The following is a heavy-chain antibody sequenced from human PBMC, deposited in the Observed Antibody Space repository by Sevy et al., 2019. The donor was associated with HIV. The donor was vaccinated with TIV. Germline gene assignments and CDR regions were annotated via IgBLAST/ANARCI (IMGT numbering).Heavy chain of an antibody. CDR1: GGSITTGDYS. CDR2: SFHSGST. CDR3: ARGSHDFRSDSVYYYALDV. Sequence: SETLSLTCTVSGGSITTGDYSWTWIRQTPGKGLEWIGYSFHSGSTYYNPSLRSRVIISVDRSKNQFSLNMSSATAADTAIYYCARGSHDFRSDSVYYYALDVWGQGTTVTVSS. D-gene: IGHD3-3*01. J-gene: IGHJ6*02. V-gene: IGHV4-30-2*01.